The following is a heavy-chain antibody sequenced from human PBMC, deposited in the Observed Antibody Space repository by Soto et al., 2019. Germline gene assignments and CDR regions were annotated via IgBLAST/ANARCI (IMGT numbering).Heavy chain of an antibody. D-gene: IGHD2-2*01. CDR3: ASAYLPAAKYYGMDV. Sequence: ASVKVSCKASGGTFSSYAISWVRQAPGQGLEWMGGIIPIFGTANYAQKFQGRVTITADESTSTAYMELSSLRSEDTAVYYCASAYLPAAKYYGMDVWGQGTTGTVSS. CDR2: IIPIFGTA. CDR1: GGTFSSYA. V-gene: IGHV1-69*13. J-gene: IGHJ6*02.